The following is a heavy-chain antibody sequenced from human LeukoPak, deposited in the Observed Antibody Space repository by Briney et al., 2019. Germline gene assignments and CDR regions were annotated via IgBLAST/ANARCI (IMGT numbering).Heavy chain of an antibody. CDR3: ARLKFYDSTGYSPGYYMDV. J-gene: IGHJ6*03. CDR2: IYGSGIT. Sequence: SETLSLTCTVSGGSIISNYWSWVRQSAGTGMEWNGRIYGSGITDYNPYLKSRVTTSLDTSRNQFSLRLASVTAADTAVYYCARLKFYDSTGYSPGYYMDVWGKGTTVSVFS. D-gene: IGHD3-22*01. V-gene: IGHV4-4*07. CDR1: GGSIISNY.